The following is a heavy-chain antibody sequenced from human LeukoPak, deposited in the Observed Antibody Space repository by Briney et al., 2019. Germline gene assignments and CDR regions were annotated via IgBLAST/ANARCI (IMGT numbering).Heavy chain of an antibody. D-gene: IGHD3-3*01. CDR3: ARRYYDFWSGYYDY. V-gene: IGHV4-61*01. Sequence: SETLSLTCTVSGGSVSSGSYYWSWIRQPPGKGLEWIGYIYYSGSTNYNPSLKSRVTISVDTSKNQFSLKLSSVTAADTAVYYCARRYYDFWSGYYDYWGQGTLVTVSS. CDR1: GGSVSSGSYY. CDR2: IYYSGST. J-gene: IGHJ4*02.